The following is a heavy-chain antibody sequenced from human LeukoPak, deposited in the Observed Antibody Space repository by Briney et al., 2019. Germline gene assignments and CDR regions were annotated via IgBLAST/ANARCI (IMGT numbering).Heavy chain of an antibody. V-gene: IGHV4-59*01. D-gene: IGHD6-6*01. CDR1: GGSISSAC. Sequence: PSETLSLTCTVSGGSISSACWSWIRQPPGKGLEWIGCSYSIGGTTNYNPSLKSRVTISVDTSRYQFSLKLNSVTAADTAVYYCARVRWAALRKTGYMDVWGKGTTVTVSS. J-gene: IGHJ6*03. CDR3: ARVRWAALRKTGYMDV. CDR2: SYSIGGTT.